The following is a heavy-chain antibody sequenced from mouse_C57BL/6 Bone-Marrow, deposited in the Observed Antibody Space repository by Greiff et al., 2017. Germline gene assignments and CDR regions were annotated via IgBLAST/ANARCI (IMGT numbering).Heavy chain of an antibody. D-gene: IGHD2-4*01. CDR1: GYTFTNYP. V-gene: IGHV1-47*01. CDR2: FHPYNDDT. J-gene: IGHJ2*01. Sequence: QVQLKQSGAELVKPGASVKMSCKASGYTFTNYPIEWMQQNHGKSLEWIGNFHPYNDDTKYDEKFKGKATLTVEKSSSTVYLELSRLTSDDSAVYYCGIYDYGGYFDCWGQGTTLTVSS. CDR3: GIYDYGGYFDC.